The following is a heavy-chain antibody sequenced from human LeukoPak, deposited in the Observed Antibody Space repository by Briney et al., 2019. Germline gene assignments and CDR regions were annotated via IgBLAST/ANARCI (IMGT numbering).Heavy chain of an antibody. CDR1: GGSISSYY. CDR2: IYYSGST. Sequence: SETLSLTCTVSGGSISSYYWSWIRQPPGKGLEWIGSIYYSGSTYYNPSLKSRVTISVDTSKNQFSLKLSSVTAADTAVYYCARDLLYPFGELLLAPSPFDYWGQGTLVTVSS. D-gene: IGHD3-10*01. CDR3: ARDLLYPFGELLLAPSPFDY. J-gene: IGHJ4*02. V-gene: IGHV4-59*12.